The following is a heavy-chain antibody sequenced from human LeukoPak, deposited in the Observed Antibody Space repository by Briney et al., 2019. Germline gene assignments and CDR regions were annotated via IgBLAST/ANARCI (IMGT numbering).Heavy chain of an antibody. CDR2: ISSVAATI. J-gene: IGHJ4*02. Sequence: GGSLRLSCVASGFTLNNYEMNWVRQAPGRGLEWLSYISSVAATIYYADSVKGRFTISRDSAKSSLSLQMNSLRAEDTAVYYCARIKWNDVSFDYWGQGILVTVSS. CDR1: GFTLNNYE. D-gene: IGHD1-1*01. V-gene: IGHV3-48*03. CDR3: ARIKWNDVSFDY.